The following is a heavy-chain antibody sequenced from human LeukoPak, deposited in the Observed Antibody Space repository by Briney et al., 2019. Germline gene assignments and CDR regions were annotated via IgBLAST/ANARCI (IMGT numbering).Heavy chain of an antibody. J-gene: IGHJ4*02. CDR1: GFTFSIYA. V-gene: IGHV3-23*01. Sequence: GGSLRLSCAASGFTFSIYAMSWVRQAPGKGLEWVSTITSSGNRTYYADSVKGRFTTSRDNSQNKLYLQMNSLRAEDTAVYYCASKIRGAFWSGYYGADYWGQGTLVTVSS. CDR3: ASKIRGAFWSGYYGADY. D-gene: IGHD3-3*01. CDR2: ITSSGNRT.